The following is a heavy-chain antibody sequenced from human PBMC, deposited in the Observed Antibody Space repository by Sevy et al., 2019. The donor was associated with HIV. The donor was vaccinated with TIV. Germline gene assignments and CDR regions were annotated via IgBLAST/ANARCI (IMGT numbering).Heavy chain of an antibody. CDR2: IYHSGST. D-gene: IGHD3-10*01. Sequence: SETLSLTCTVSGYSISSGYYWGWIRQPPGKGLEWIGSIYHSGSTYYNPSLKSRVTISVDTSKNQFSLKLSSVTAADTAVYYCAGDRLDYYGSGSYYKLGYYYYGMDVWGQGTTVTVSS. V-gene: IGHV4-38-2*02. J-gene: IGHJ6*02. CDR1: GYSISSGYY. CDR3: AGDRLDYYGSGSYYKLGYYYYGMDV.